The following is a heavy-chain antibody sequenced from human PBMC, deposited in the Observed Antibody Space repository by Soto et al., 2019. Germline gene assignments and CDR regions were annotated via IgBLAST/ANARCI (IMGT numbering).Heavy chain of an antibody. Sequence: QVQLVESGGGVVQPGRSLRLSCAASGFTFSSYAMHWVRQAPGKGLEWVAVISYDGSNKYYADSVKGRFTISRDNSKNTLYLQRNSLRAEDTAVYYCARGGRGFTMIVVVITLFDYWGQGTLVTVSS. CDR2: ISYDGSNK. J-gene: IGHJ4*02. V-gene: IGHV3-30-3*01. CDR1: GFTFSSYA. D-gene: IGHD3-22*01. CDR3: ARGGRGFTMIVVVITLFDY.